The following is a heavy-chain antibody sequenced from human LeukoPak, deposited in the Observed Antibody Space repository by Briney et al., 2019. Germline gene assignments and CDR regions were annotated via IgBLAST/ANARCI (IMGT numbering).Heavy chain of an antibody. CDR1: GGSFSGYY. V-gene: IGHV4-34*01. CDR2: INHSGST. J-gene: IGHJ6*02. Sequence: SETLSLTCAVYGGSFSGYYWSWIRQPPGKGLEGIGEINHSGSTNYNPSLKSRVAISVDTSKNQFSLKLSSVTAADTAVYYCARGLTIFGVDYYYYGMDVWGQGTTVTVSS. CDR3: ARGLTIFGVDYYYYGMDV. D-gene: IGHD3-3*01.